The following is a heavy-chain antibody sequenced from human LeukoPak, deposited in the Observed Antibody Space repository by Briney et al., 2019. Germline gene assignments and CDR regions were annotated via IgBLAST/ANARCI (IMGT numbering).Heavy chain of an antibody. CDR3: ARPSASGHDAFDI. V-gene: IGHV5-51*01. D-gene: IGHD3-10*01. J-gene: IGHJ3*02. CDR2: IYPGDSDT. Sequence: GESLKISCKGSGYRFTSYWIGWVRPMPGKGLEWMGIIYPGDSDTRYSPSFQGQVTISADKSISTAYLQWSSLKASDTAMYYCARPSASGHDAFDIWGQGTMVTVSS. CDR1: GYRFTSYW.